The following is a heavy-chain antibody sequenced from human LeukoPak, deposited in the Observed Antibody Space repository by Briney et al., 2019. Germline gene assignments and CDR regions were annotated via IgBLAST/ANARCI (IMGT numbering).Heavy chain of an antibody. J-gene: IGHJ4*02. Sequence: ASVKVSCKASGYTFTSYDINWVRQATGQGLEWMGWINPNSGGTNYAQKFQGRVTMTRDTSISTAYMELSRLRSDDTAVYYCASGGVLRGDPTKKDYWGQGTLVTVSS. CDR2: INPNSGGT. V-gene: IGHV1-2*02. CDR1: GYTFTSYD. CDR3: ASGGVLRGDPTKKDY. D-gene: IGHD3-16*01.